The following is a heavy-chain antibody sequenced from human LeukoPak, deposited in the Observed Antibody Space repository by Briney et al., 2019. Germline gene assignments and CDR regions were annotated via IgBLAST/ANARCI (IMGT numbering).Heavy chain of an antibody. Sequence: GESLQISCQGSGYSFTSYWIGWVRQMPGKGLEWMGRIDPSDSYTNYSPSFQGHVTISADKSISTAYLQWSSLKASDTAMYYCARHPNYPDTSGIAVADHLSVFDYWGQGTLVTVSS. CDR2: IDPSDSYT. D-gene: IGHD6-19*01. J-gene: IGHJ4*02. V-gene: IGHV5-10-1*01. CDR3: ARHPNYPDTSGIAVADHLSVFDY. CDR1: GYSFTSYW.